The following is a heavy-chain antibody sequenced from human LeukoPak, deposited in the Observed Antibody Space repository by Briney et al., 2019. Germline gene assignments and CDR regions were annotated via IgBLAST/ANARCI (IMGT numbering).Heavy chain of an antibody. D-gene: IGHD4-23*01. CDR3: ARDRGPTVVTLDY. CDR2: IYYSGST. V-gene: IGHV4-59*12. Sequence: SETLSLTCTVSGGSISSYYWSWIRQPPGKGLEWIGYIYYSGSTNCNPSPKSRVTISVDTSKNQCSLKLSSGTAADTAVYYCARDRGPTVVTLDYWGQGTLVTVSS. CDR1: GGSISSYY. J-gene: IGHJ4*02.